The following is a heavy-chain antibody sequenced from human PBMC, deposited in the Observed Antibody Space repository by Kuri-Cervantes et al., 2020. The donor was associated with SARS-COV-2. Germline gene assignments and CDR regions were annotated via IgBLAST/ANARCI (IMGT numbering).Heavy chain of an antibody. CDR1: GGSISSYY. Sequence: AETLSLTCTASGGSISSYYWSWIRQPPGKGLEWIWYIYYRGSTNYYPSLKSRFTITVDKSKNQFSLKLNSVTAADTAVYYCARDLRPKAAAGTRKAFDTWGQGTMVTVSS. CDR2: IYYRGST. CDR3: ARDLRPKAAAGTRKAFDT. D-gene: IGHD6-13*01. J-gene: IGHJ3*02. V-gene: IGHV4-59*12.